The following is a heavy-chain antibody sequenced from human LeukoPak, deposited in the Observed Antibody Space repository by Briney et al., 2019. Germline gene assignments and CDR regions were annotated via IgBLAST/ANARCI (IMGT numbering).Heavy chain of an antibody. Sequence: PSETLSLTCTVSGGSISSYYWSWIRQPPGKGLEWIGYIYYSGSTNYNPSLKSRVTISVDTSKNQFSLKLSSVTAADTAVYYCARGTAAGDYWGQGNLVTVSS. J-gene: IGHJ4*02. CDR3: ARGTAAGDY. CDR1: GGSISSYY. V-gene: IGHV4-59*01. CDR2: IYYSGST. D-gene: IGHD6-13*01.